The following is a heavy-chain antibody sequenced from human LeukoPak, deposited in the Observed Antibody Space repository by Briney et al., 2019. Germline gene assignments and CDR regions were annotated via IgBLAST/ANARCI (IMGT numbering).Heavy chain of an antibody. CDR3: AGTKNIAAAGRLDY. Sequence: PGGSLRLSCAASGFTVSTNYMNWVRQAPGKGLEWVSVLYSVGDTYYGDSVKGRFTISRDNSKNTLYLQMNSLRAEDTAVYYCAGTKNIAAAGRLDYWGQGTLVTLSS. D-gene: IGHD6-13*01. CDR2: LYSVGDT. V-gene: IGHV3-53*01. J-gene: IGHJ4*02. CDR1: GFTVSTNY.